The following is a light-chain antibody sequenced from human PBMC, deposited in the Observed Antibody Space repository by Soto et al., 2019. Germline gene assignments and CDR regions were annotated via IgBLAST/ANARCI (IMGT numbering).Light chain of an antibody. Sequence: QSVLTQPASVSGSPGQSITISCTGTSSDVGRFNFVSWFQQHPGKAPKLRIYQVTKRPSGVSNRFSGSKSSNTASLTIPGLQTEDEADYYCRAYTTRTTYVFGTGTKV. CDR2: QVT. V-gene: IGLV2-14*01. CDR1: SSDVGRFNF. CDR3: RAYTTRTTYV. J-gene: IGLJ1*01.